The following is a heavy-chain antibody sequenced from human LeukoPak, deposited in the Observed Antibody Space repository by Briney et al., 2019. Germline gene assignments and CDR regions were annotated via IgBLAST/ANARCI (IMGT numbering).Heavy chain of an antibody. J-gene: IGHJ6*03. CDR1: GYTFTGYF. Sequence: ASVKVSCKASGYTFTGYFIHWVRQAPGQGLEWMGWINPNGGGPNYAQKFQGRVTMTRDTSISTAYMELSRLRSDDTAVYYCAGNADIYNYYMDVWAKGTTVTVSS. CDR2: INPNGGGP. V-gene: IGHV1-2*02. D-gene: IGHD2-8*01. CDR3: AGNADIYNYYMDV.